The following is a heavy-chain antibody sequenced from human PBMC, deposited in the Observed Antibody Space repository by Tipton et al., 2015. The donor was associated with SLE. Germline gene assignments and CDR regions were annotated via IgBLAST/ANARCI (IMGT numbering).Heavy chain of an antibody. V-gene: IGHV3-33*08. Sequence: SLRLSCAASGFTFSSYGMHWVRQAPGKGLEWVAVIWYDGSNKYYADSVKGRFTISRDNSKNTLYLQMNSLRAEDTAVYYCSGGTYYYGMDVWGQGTTVTVSS. CDR1: GFTFSSYG. J-gene: IGHJ6*02. D-gene: IGHD2-15*01. CDR2: IWYDGSNK. CDR3: SGGTYYYGMDV.